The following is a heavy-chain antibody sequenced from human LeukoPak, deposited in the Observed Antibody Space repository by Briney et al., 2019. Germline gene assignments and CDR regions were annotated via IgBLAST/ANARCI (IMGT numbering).Heavy chain of an antibody. CDR3: ARDRDGGFAFDI. CDR1: GFSFSNYV. V-gene: IGHV3-64*01. Sequence: GGSLRLSCAASGFSFSNYVMHWVRQAPGKGLEYVSAIMPNGETRGYANSMKGRFTISRDNSKNTLYLQMGSLRAEDMAIYYCARDRDGGFAFDIWGQGTLATVSS. CDR2: IMPNGETR. J-gene: IGHJ3*02. D-gene: IGHD2-15*01.